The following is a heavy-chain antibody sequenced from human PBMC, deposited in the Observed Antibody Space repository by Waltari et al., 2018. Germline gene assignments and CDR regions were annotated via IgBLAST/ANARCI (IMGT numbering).Heavy chain of an antibody. Sequence: EVQLVESGGGLVQPGGSLSLSCSASVFTFSSYSMTWVRPAPGKGLEWVSYISTSSSTIYYADSVKGRFTISRDNAKNSLYLQMNSLRAEDTAVYYCAREGPVAGTRLGFDYWGQGTLVTVSS. J-gene: IGHJ4*02. CDR2: ISTSSSTI. V-gene: IGHV3-48*01. CDR1: VFTFSSYS. D-gene: IGHD6-19*01. CDR3: AREGPVAGTRLGFDY.